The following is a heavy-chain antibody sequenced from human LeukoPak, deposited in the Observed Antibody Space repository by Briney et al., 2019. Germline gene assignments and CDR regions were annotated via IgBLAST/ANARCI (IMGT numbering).Heavy chain of an antibody. CDR1: GITLGELP. J-gene: IGHJ4*02. D-gene: IGHD3-3*01. V-gene: IGHV1-24*01. CDR3: ATRWSDFWSGFDY. CDR2: FDPDNAEN. Sequence: GASRKFSCKLSGITLGELPIQWVRQASGQGLDWISDFDPDNAENVYAQKFEDRVTMTEDTYTSGAYMELTSLSSGDTALYYCATRWSDFWSGFDYWGQGTQVTVSS.